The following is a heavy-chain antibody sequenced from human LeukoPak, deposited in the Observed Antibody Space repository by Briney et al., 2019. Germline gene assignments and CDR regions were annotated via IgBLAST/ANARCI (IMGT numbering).Heavy chain of an antibody. D-gene: IGHD6-25*01. J-gene: IGHJ6*03. Sequence: PGGSLRLSCAASGFTFSSYTINWVRQPPGKGLEWVSNIGTSSTTIYYADSVKGRFTISRDNAKNSLYLQMNSLGADDTAVYYCARFAAGGSYYYYMDVWGKGTTVTVSS. V-gene: IGHV3-48*01. CDR1: GFTFSSYT. CDR3: ARFAAGGSYYYYMDV. CDR2: IGTSSTTI.